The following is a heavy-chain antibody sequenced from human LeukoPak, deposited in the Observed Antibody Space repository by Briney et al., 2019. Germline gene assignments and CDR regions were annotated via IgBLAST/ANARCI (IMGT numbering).Heavy chain of an antibody. CDR3: AADRHSGSYFAFDI. J-gene: IGHJ3*02. D-gene: IGHD1-26*01. CDR1: GFTFTSSA. CDR2: IVVGSGNT. Sequence: ASVKVSCKASGFTFTSSAMQWVRQARGQRLEWIEWIVVGSGNTNYAQKFQERDTITRDMSTSTAYMELSSLRSEDTAVYYCAADRHSGSYFAFDIWGQGTMVTVSS. V-gene: IGHV1-58*02.